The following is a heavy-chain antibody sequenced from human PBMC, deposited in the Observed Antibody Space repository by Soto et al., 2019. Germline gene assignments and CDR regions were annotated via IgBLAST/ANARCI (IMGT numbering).Heavy chain of an antibody. CDR1: GYTFTSYD. D-gene: IGHD4-17*01. CDR3: ARTLYGDNVEY. CDR2: MNTNSGNT. J-gene: IGHJ4*02. Sequence: QVQLLQSGAEVTKPGASVTVSCKASGYTFTSYDINWVRQATGQGLEWMGWMNTNSGNTGSAQKFQGRVTMTRNTAISTAYMELSSLRSEDTAVYYCARTLYGDNVEYWGQGTLVTVSS. V-gene: IGHV1-8*01.